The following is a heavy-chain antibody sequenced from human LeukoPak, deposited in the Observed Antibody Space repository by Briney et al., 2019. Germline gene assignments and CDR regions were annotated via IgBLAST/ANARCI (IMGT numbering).Heavy chain of an antibody. V-gene: IGHV7-4-1*02. CDR2: INTNTGNP. J-gene: IGHJ4*02. D-gene: IGHD4-17*01. CDR3: ARGYTKDMTSVTHFDY. Sequence: ASVKVSCKAPGYTFTSYAMNWVRQAPGQGLEWMGWINTNTGNPTYAQGFTGRFVFSLETSVSTAYLQISSLNAEDTVVYYCARGYTKDMTSVTHFDYWGQGTLVTVSS. CDR1: GYTFTSYA.